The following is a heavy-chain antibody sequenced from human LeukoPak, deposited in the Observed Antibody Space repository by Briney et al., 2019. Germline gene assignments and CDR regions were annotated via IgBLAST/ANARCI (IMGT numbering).Heavy chain of an antibody. Sequence: GGSLRLSCAASGFTVSSNYMSWVRQAPGKGLEWVSVIYSGGSTYYADSVKGRFTISRDNSKNTLYLQMNSLRAEDTAVYYCARDNDYDSSGYYSYYYYGMDVWGQGTTVTVSS. CDR1: GFTVSSNY. CDR2: IYSGGST. J-gene: IGHJ6*02. V-gene: IGHV3-53*01. D-gene: IGHD3-22*01. CDR3: ARDNDYDSSGYYSYYYYGMDV.